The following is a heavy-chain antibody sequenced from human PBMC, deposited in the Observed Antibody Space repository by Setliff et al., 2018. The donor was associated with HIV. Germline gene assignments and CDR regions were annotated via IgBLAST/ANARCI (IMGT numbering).Heavy chain of an antibody. CDR2: INSYGTST. D-gene: IGHD3-22*01. V-gene: IGHV3-74*01. CDR3: ARVYDSSGYSLSIPGY. Sequence: GGSLRLSCTASGFTFSSYWMHWVRQGPGKGLVWVSRINSYGTSTSYADSVKGRFTISRDNAKNTLYLQMNSLRAEDTAVYYCARVYDSSGYSLSIPGYWGQGTLVTVSS. CDR1: GFTFSSYW. J-gene: IGHJ4*01.